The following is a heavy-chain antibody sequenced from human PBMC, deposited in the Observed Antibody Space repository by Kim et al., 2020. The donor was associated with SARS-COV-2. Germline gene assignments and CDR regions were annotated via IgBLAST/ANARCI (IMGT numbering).Heavy chain of an antibody. J-gene: IGHJ4*02. D-gene: IGHD3-16*02. CDR1: GGSFSGYY. V-gene: IGHV4-34*01. CDR3: ARGPTRVRVWGSYRDLNFDY. Sequence: SETLSLTCAVYGGSFSGYYWSWIRQPPGKGLEWIGEINHSGSTNYNPSLKSRVTISVDTSKNQFSLKLSSVTAADTAVYYCARGPTRVRVWGSYRDLNFDYWGQGTLVTVSS. CDR2: INHSGST.